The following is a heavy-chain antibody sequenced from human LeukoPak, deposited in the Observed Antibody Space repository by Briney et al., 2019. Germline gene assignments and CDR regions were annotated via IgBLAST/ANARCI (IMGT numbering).Heavy chain of an antibody. J-gene: IGHJ4*02. CDR3: AKGGSGWSYLDY. V-gene: IGHV3-23*01. CDR1: GFTFSSYA. Sequence: GGSLTLSCAASGFTFSSYAMNWVRQAPGKGLEWVLGISGVDGNTYYADSVKGRFTISRDSSKNTLHLQMTSLRAEDTAVYYCAKGGSGWSYLDYWGQGALVTVSS. CDR2: ISGVDGNT. D-gene: IGHD6-19*01.